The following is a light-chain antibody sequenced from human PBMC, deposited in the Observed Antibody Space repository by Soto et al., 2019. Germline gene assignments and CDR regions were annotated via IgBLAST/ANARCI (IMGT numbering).Light chain of an antibody. Sequence: IQMTQSPSSLSASVGDRVTITCRASQRITTYLNWYQQKPGEAPKLLISTSGTLQRGVPSRFSGSGSAPDFNLTITALRPEDFANYFCQQTYSTPYTFGQGTKLEIK. CDR1: QRITTY. CDR3: QQTYSTPYT. CDR2: TSG. J-gene: IGKJ2*01. V-gene: IGKV1-39*01.